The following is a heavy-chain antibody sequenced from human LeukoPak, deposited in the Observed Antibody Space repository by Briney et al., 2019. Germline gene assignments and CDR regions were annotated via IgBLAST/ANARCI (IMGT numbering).Heavy chain of an antibody. Sequence: PSQTLSLTCTVSGGSISSGGYYWSWIRQHPGKGLEWIGYIYYSGSTYYNPSLKSRVTISVDTSKNQFSLKLSSVTAADTAVYYCARYTYYYDSSGYYPADAFDIWGQGTMVTVSS. J-gene: IGHJ3*02. CDR2: IYYSGST. D-gene: IGHD3-22*01. V-gene: IGHV4-31*03. CDR1: GGSISSGGYY. CDR3: ARYTYYYDSSGYYPADAFDI.